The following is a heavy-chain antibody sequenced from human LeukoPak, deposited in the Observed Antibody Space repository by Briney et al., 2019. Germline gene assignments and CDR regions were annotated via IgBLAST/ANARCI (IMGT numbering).Heavy chain of an antibody. CDR3: ARGKGDILTGYYSTRYYFDY. CDR2: INHSGST. V-gene: IGHV4-34*01. D-gene: IGHD3-9*01. J-gene: IGHJ4*02. Sequence: SETLSLTCAVYGGSFSGYYWSWIRQPPGKGLEWIGEINHSGSTNYNPSLKSRVTISVDTSKNQFSLKLSSVTAADTAVYYCARGKGDILTGYYSTRYYFDYWGQGTLVTVSS. CDR1: GGSFSGYY.